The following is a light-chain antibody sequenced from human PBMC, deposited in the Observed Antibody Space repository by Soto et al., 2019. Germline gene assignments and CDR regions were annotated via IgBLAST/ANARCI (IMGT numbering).Light chain of an antibody. CDR1: SSDVGGYNY. CDR2: DVS. V-gene: IGLV2-11*01. Sequence: QSALTQPRSVSGSPGQSVTISCTGTSSDVGGYNYVSWYQQHPGKAPKLMISDVSKRPSGVPDRFSGSKSGNTASLTISGXQAEDEADYYCCSYAGSYPYVFGSGTRSPS. J-gene: IGLJ1*01. CDR3: CSYAGSYPYV.